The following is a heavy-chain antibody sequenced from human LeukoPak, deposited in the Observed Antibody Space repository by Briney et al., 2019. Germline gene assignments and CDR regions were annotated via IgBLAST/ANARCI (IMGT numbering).Heavy chain of an antibody. V-gene: IGHV1-69*05. D-gene: IGHD4-11*01. Sequence: GASVKVSRKSSGGTFTTYSISWVRQAPGQGLEWLGNIIPVSGTTDYAQKFQGRVTITTDESTRTTYLELNSLTSDDTAVYYCAREDFTNYLNNAFDIWGQGTMVTVSS. CDR1: GGTFTTYS. J-gene: IGHJ3*02. CDR2: IIPVSGTT. CDR3: AREDFTNYLNNAFDI.